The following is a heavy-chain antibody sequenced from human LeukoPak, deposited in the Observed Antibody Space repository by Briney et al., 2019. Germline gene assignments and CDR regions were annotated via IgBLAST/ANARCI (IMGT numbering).Heavy chain of an antibody. D-gene: IGHD5-18*01. V-gene: IGHV4-59*01. J-gene: IGHJ6*03. CDR2: IYYSGST. CDR3: ARARVDTAMQNYYYYMDV. CDR1: GGSISSYY. Sequence: SETLSLTRTVSGGSISSYYWSWIRQPPGKGLECIGYIYYSGSTNYNPSLKSRVTISVDTSKNQFSLKLSSVTAADTAVYYCARARVDTAMQNYYYYMDVWGKGTTVTISS.